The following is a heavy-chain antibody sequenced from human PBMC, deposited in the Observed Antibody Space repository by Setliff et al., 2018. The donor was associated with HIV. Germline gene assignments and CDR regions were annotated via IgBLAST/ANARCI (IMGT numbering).Heavy chain of an antibody. CDR2: ISSSGDYI. CDR3: ARGGVTNFNY. J-gene: IGHJ4*02. D-gene: IGHD3-10*01. V-gene: IGHV3-21*01. Sequence: GGSLRLSCAVSGFTFRIYIINWVRQAPGKGLEWVSSISSSGDYIYYADSVKGRFTISRDNTKNSLYLQINSLRAEDTAVYYCARGGVTNFNYWGQGTRVTVSS. CDR1: GFTFRIYI.